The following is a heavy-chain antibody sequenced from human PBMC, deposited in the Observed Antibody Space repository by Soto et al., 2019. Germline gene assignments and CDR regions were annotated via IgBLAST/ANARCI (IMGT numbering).Heavy chain of an antibody. CDR3: ARSRTTVTASHMDFDY. CDR1: GFTFSSYS. Sequence: GGSLRLSCAASGFTFSSYSMNWVRQAPGKGLEWVSYISSSSSTIYYADSVKGRFTISRDNAKNSLYLQMNSLRDEDTAVYYCARSRTTVTASHMDFDYWGQGTLVTVSS. D-gene: IGHD4-17*01. J-gene: IGHJ4*02. CDR2: ISSSSSTI. V-gene: IGHV3-48*02.